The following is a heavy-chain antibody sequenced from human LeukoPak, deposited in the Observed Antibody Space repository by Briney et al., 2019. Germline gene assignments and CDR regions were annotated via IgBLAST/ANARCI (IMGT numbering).Heavy chain of an antibody. CDR2: IRSKAYAGTT. CDR1: GFTFGDYA. V-gene: IGHV3-49*04. Sequence: GGSLRLSCTASGFTFGDYAMSWVRQAPGKGLEWVGFIRSKAYAGTTEYAASVKGRFTISTDDSKSIAYLQMNSLKTEDTAVYYCTSQHGYWGRGTLVTVSS. CDR3: TSQHGY. J-gene: IGHJ4*02.